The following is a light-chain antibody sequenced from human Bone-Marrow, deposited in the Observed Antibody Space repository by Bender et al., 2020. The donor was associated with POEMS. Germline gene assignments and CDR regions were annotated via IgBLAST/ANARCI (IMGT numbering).Light chain of an antibody. V-gene: IGLV1-40*01. CDR1: SSNMGAGYG. CDR2: NNE. J-gene: IGLJ3*02. Sequence: QSVLTQPPSVSGAPGQTVTISCTGTSSNMGAGYGVNWYQQLPGTAPKLLIYNNENRPSGVHAQISGSKSGTSASLAITGLQDEDEADYYCQSYDISLSGWVFGGGTKLTAL. CDR3: QSYDISLSGWV.